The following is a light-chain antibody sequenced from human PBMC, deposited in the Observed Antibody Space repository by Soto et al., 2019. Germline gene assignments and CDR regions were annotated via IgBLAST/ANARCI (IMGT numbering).Light chain of an antibody. V-gene: IGKV2-28*01. CDR2: LGS. CDR3: MQALQTQNT. CDR1: QSLLHSNGYNY. J-gene: IGKJ2*01. Sequence: DIVMTQSPLSLPVTPGEPASISCRSSQSLLHSNGYNYLDWYLQKPGQSPQLLIYLGSNRASGVPDRFSGSGSGTDFTLKISRVEAEDVGVYYCMQALQTQNTFCQGTKLEIK.